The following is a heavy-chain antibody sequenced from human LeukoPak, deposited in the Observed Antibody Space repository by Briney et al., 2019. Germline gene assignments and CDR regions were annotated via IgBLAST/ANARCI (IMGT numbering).Heavy chain of an antibody. Sequence: SETLSLTCTVSGGSISSYYWSWIRQPAGKGLEWIGRFYTSGSTNYNPSLKSRVTISVDTSKNQFSLKLSSVTAADTAVYYCARDRGCSSSSCYSPFGDWYFDLWGRGTLVTVSS. D-gene: IGHD2-2*01. V-gene: IGHV4-4*07. CDR1: GGSISSYY. J-gene: IGHJ2*01. CDR3: ARDRGCSSSSCYSPFGDWYFDL. CDR2: FYTSGST.